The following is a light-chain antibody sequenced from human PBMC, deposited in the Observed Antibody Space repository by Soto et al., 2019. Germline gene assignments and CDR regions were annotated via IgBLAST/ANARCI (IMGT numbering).Light chain of an antibody. V-gene: IGLV2-14*01. CDR3: SSYTSTITPVV. Sequence: QSVLTQPASVSGSPGQSITISCTGTSSDVGGYNHVSWYQQHPGKGPKLLIYEVSNRPSGVSNRFSGSKSGNTASLTISGLQAEDEADYYCSSYTSTITPVVFGGGTKLTVL. CDR2: EVS. J-gene: IGLJ2*01. CDR1: SSDVGGYNH.